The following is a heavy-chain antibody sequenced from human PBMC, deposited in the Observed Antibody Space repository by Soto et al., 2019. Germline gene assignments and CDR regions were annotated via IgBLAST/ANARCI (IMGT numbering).Heavy chain of an antibody. J-gene: IGHJ6*02. Sequence: ASVKVSCKASGGTFSSYAISWVRQAPGQGLEWMGGIIPIFGTANYAQKFQGRVTITADESTSIAYMELSSLRSEDTAVYYCARDGTTVTHPYGMDVWGQGTTVTVSS. V-gene: IGHV1-69*13. CDR1: GGTFSSYA. CDR2: IIPIFGTA. CDR3: ARDGTTVTHPYGMDV. D-gene: IGHD4-4*01.